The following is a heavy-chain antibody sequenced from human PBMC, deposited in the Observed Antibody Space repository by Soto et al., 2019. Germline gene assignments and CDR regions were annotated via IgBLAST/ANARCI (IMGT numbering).Heavy chain of an antibody. CDR2: IFSNDEK. J-gene: IGHJ5*02. D-gene: IGHD2-15*01. Sequence: SGPTLVNPTETLTLTCTVSGFSLSNARMGVSWIRQPPGKALEWLAHIFSNDEKSYSTSLKSRLTISKDTSKSQVVLTMTNMDPVDTATYYCARILSCSGGSCYSGWFDPWGQGTLVTVSS. V-gene: IGHV2-26*01. CDR3: ARILSCSGGSCYSGWFDP. CDR1: GFSLSNARMG.